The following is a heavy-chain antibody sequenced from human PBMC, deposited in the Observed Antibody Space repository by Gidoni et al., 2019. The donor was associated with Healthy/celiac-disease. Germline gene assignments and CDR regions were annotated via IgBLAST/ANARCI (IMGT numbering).Heavy chain of an antibody. CDR2: ISGSGGST. D-gene: IGHD6-19*01. V-gene: IGHV3-23*01. Sequence: VQLLESGGGLVQPGGYLILSCSASGFTFSSYAMRWVRQASGNGVVWVSAISGSGGSTDYADSVKGRFTISRDNSKNTLYLQMNSLRAEDTAVYYCAKAVESSGWDGAFDIWGQGTMVTVSS. CDR3: AKAVESSGWDGAFDI. J-gene: IGHJ3*02. CDR1: GFTFSSYA.